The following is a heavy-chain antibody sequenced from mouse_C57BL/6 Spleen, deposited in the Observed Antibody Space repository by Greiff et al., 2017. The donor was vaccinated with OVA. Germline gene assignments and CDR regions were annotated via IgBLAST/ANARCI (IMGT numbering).Heavy chain of an antibody. V-gene: IGHV1-69*01. J-gene: IGHJ2*01. D-gene: IGHD1-1*01. CDR1: GYTFTNYG. CDR3: ERGGLLYSDFDD. CDR2: IGPSDSYP. Sequence: QVQLQQPGAELVMPGASVKLSCKASGYTFTNYGLHWVRQRPGPGLEWIGEIGPSDSYPHYDQKFKGKSTLTIDKSASTAYRELSSLTFEDAAVDYCERGGLLYSDFDDWGQGTTLKVSS.